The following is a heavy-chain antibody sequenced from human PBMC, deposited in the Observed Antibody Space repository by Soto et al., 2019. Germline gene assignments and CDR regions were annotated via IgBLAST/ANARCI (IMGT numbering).Heavy chain of an antibody. J-gene: IGHJ6*03. CDR1: GGSISSYY. Sequence: SETLSLTCTVSGGSISSYYWSWIRQPPGKGLEWIGYIYYSGSTNYNPSLKSRVTISVDTSKNQFSLKLSSVTAADTAVYYCARDRGSYRFHYYYYYMDVWGKGTTVTVSS. V-gene: IGHV4-59*01. D-gene: IGHD3-16*02. CDR2: IYYSGST. CDR3: ARDRGSYRFHYYYYYMDV.